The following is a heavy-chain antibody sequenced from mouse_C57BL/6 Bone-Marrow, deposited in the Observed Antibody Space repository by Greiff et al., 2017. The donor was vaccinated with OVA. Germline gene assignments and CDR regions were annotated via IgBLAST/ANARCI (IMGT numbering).Heavy chain of an antibody. J-gene: IGHJ2*01. V-gene: IGHV14-4*01. CDR3: TDGYYFDY. Sequence: VQLQQSGAELVRPGASVKLSCTASGFNIKDYYMHWVKQRPEQGLEWIGWIDPENGDTEYASKFQGKATITADTSSNTAYLQLSSLTSEDTAVYYCTDGYYFDYWGQGTTLTVSS. CDR1: GFNIKDYY. CDR2: IDPENGDT.